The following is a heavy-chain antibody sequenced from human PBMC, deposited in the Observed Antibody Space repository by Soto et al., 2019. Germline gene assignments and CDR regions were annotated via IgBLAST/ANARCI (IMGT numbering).Heavy chain of an antibody. J-gene: IGHJ6*02. V-gene: IGHV5-10-1*01. CDR1: EHSVTSCL. D-gene: IGHD2-2*01. CDR3: ASRSDCRSNSWRCMDV. CDR2: IDPSDAYT. Sequence: PGVPFRNSRKGSEHSVTSCLLSGGRQVPEKGLVWMGRIDPSDAYTNYSPSFQGHVTISADKSISTAYLQWSSRKASDTARYYCASRSDCRSNSWRCMDVWGQGTTVTVSS.